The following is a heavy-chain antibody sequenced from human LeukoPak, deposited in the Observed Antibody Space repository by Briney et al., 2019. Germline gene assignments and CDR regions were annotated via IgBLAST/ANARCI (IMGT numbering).Heavy chain of an antibody. V-gene: IGHV3-48*03. D-gene: IGHD1-26*01. J-gene: IGHJ4*02. CDR3: ARGEQLNYLAY. Sequence: GGSLRLSCAASGFTFSSYEMSWVRQAPGKGLEWVSYIGTSGTTEKYADSVKGRFTISRDNAKNSLYLQMYSLRAEDTAVYYCARGEQLNYLAYWGQGALVTVSS. CDR1: GFTFSSYE. CDR2: IGTSGTTE.